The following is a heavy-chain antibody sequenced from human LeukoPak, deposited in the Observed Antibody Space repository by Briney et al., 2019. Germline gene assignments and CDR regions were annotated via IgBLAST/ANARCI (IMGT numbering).Heavy chain of an antibody. D-gene: IGHD3-10*01. J-gene: IGHJ4*02. Sequence: GGSLRLSCAASGFTFSSYSMNWVRQAPGKGLEWVSAISGSGGSTYYADSVKGRFTISRDNSKNTLYLQMNSLRAEDTAVYYCAKFGAPRSANPIWFGELYGRYSLEGPPYYFDYWGQGTLVTVSS. V-gene: IGHV3-23*01. CDR2: ISGSGGST. CDR3: AKFGAPRSANPIWFGELYGRYSLEGPPYYFDY. CDR1: GFTFSSYS.